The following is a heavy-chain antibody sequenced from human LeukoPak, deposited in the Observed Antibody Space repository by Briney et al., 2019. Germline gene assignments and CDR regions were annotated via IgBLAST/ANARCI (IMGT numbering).Heavy chain of an antibody. J-gene: IGHJ6*02. Sequence: PGGSLRLPCAASGFTFSSYEMNWVRQAPGKGLEWVSYISSSGSTIYYADSVKGRFTISRDNAKNSLYLQMNSLRAEDTAVYYCARAEGYYGSGSYYGMDVWGQGTTVTVSS. D-gene: IGHD3-10*01. CDR3: ARAEGYYGSGSYYGMDV. CDR1: GFTFSSYE. CDR2: ISSSGSTI. V-gene: IGHV3-48*03.